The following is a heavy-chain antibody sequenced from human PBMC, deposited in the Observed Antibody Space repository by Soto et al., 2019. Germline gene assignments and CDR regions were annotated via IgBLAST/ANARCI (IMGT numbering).Heavy chain of an antibody. D-gene: IGHD3-9*01. CDR2: ISYDDNNK. Sequence: QVQLVESRGGVVQPGRSLRLSCAASGFTFSSYGMHWVRQAPGKGLEWVAVISYDDNNKYYADSVKARFTISRDNSKNTPYLQMNSLRAEDTAIYYCAHDILTYRYYYYGMDVWGQGTTVTVSS. V-gene: IGHV3-30*03. J-gene: IGHJ6*02. CDR1: GFTFSSYG. CDR3: AHDILTYRYYYYGMDV.